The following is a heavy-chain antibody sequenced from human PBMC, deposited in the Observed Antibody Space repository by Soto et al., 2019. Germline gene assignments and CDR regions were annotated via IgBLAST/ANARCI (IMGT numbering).Heavy chain of an antibody. D-gene: IGHD3-3*02. J-gene: IGHJ3*02. CDR3: AKDRRAGPFLEWLFFDAFDI. CDR2: ISGSGGST. Sequence: GESLKISCAASGFTFSSYAMSWVRQAPGKGLEWVSAISGSGGSTYYADSVKGRFTISRDNSKNTLYLQMNSLRAEDTAVYYCAKDRRAGPFLEWLFFDAFDIWGQGTMVTVSS. CDR1: GFTFSSYA. V-gene: IGHV3-23*01.